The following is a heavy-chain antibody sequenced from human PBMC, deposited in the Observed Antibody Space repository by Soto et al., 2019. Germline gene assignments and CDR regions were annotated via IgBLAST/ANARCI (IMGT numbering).Heavy chain of an antibody. V-gene: IGHV3-48*02. CDR2: ISSSSSTI. CDR3: ARDLILEWLSDYYYYGMDV. Sequence: EVQLVESGGGLVQPGGSLRLSCAASGFTFSSYSMNWVRQAPGKGVEWVSYISSSSSTIYYADSVKGRFTISRDNAKNSLYLQMNSLRDEDTAVYYCARDLILEWLSDYYYYGMDVWGQGTTVTVSS. CDR1: GFTFSSYS. D-gene: IGHD3-3*01. J-gene: IGHJ6*02.